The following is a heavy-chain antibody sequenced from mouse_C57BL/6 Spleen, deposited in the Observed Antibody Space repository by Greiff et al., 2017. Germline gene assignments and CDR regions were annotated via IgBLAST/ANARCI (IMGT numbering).Heavy chain of an antibody. V-gene: IGHV1-42*01. CDR3: AAWDENAMDY. J-gene: IGHJ4*01. Sequence: EVKLMESGPELVKPGASVKISCKASGYSFTGYYMNWVKQSPEKSLEWIGEINPSTGGTTYNQKFKAKATLTVDKSSSTAYMQLKRLTSEDSAVYYCAAWDENAMDYWGQGTSVTVSS. D-gene: IGHD4-1*01. CDR1: GYSFTGYY. CDR2: INPSTGGT.